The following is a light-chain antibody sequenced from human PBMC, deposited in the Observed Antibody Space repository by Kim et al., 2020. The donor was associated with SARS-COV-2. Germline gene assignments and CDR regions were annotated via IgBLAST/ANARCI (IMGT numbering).Light chain of an antibody. CDR3: QQYDNLPVT. CDR1: QDISNY. Sequence: DIQMTQSPSSLSASVGDRVTITCQASQDISNYLNWYQQKPGKAPKLLIYDASNLETGVPSRFSGSGSGTDFTFTISSLQPEVIATYYCQQYDNLPVTFGQGTKLEI. V-gene: IGKV1-33*01. CDR2: DAS. J-gene: IGKJ2*01.